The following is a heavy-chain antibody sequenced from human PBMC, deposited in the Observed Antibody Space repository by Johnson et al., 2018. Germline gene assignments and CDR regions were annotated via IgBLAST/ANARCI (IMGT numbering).Heavy chain of an antibody. CDR2: IWYDGNNK. J-gene: IGHJ3*02. CDR1: GFTFSSYG. D-gene: IGHD3-22*01. Sequence: QVQLVQSGGGVVQPGRSXRLSCAASGFTFSSYGMHWVRQAPGKGLEWVAVIWYDGNNKYYADSVKGRFTISRDNSKNMLYLQMNSLRAEDTAVYYCARRDQKVVIGAFDIWGQGTMVTVSS. V-gene: IGHV3-33*01. CDR3: ARRDQKVVIGAFDI.